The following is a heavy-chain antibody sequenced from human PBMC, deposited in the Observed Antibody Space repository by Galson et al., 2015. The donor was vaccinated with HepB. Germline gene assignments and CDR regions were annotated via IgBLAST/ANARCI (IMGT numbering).Heavy chain of an antibody. J-gene: IGHJ4*02. CDR2: IYYFGST. CDR1: GGSLSFSY. D-gene: IGHD6-19*01. V-gene: IGHV4-59*01. Sequence: LSLTCTVSGGSLSFSYWSWIRQPPGKGLEWIGYIYYFGSTNYNPSLKSRVTISIDTSKNQFSLDLSSVTTADTAVYYCAKDSSGWSFEYWGQGSLVTVSS. CDR3: AKDSSGWSFEY.